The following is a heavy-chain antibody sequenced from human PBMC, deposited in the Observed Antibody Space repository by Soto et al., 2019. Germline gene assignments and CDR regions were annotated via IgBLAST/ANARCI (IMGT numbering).Heavy chain of an antibody. Sequence: GASLKLSCKASGATFSTYAIKWARKAPGQGLEWMGGIIHIFGTANYAQKLQDRVTITADESTSTAYMELSSLRSEDTAVYYCAXHSFYYDSRGYYPPLGYWGQGTMVTVSS. CDR3: AXHSFYYDSRGYYPPLGY. CDR2: IIHIFGTA. CDR1: GATFSTYA. V-gene: IGHV1-69*13. D-gene: IGHD3-22*01. J-gene: IGHJ4*02.